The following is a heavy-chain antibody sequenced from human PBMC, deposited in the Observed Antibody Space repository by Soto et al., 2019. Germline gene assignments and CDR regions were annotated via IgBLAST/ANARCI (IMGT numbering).Heavy chain of an antibody. V-gene: IGHV3-23*01. J-gene: IGHJ4*02. Sequence: GSLRLSCAASGFTFSSYAMSWVRQAPGKGLEWVSAISGSGGSTYYADSVKGRFTISRDNSKNTLYLQMNSLRAEDTAVYYCAKDHDDSSGYYWTFFDYWGQGTLVTVSS. CDR1: GFTFSSYA. D-gene: IGHD3-22*01. CDR2: ISGSGGST. CDR3: AKDHDDSSGYYWTFFDY.